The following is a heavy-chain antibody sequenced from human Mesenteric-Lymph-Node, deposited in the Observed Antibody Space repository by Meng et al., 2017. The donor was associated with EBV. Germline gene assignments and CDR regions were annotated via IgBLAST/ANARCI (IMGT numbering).Heavy chain of an antibody. V-gene: IGHV4-34*01. Sequence: QGNLKEWGGGLLKPSGTLSLTFAAYGASFSGHYGGWMRQPPGKGLEWIGEIDPTGNTKYIPSLKSRVTISLDTSRNQLSLKLTSVTAADTAVYYCSIWDTGALQNYWGPGTLVTVSS. CDR3: SIWDTGALQNY. J-gene: IGHJ4*02. D-gene: IGHD5-18*01. CDR2: IDPTGNT. CDR1: GASFSGHY.